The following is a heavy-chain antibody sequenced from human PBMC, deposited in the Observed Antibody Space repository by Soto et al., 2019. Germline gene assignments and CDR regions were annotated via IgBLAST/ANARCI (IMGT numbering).Heavy chain of an antibody. CDR2: IRNKANSYTT. V-gene: IGHV3-72*01. CDR3: IDYSSGRRAY. J-gene: IGHJ4*02. Sequence: EVQLVESGGALVQPGGSLRLSCAASGFTFSDHYMDWVRQAPGKGLEWVGRIRNKANSYTTDHAAYVKGRFTISREDSRNSLYIQMYTLKAEDTAVYSCIDYSSGRRAYWGQGTLVTVSS. D-gene: IGHD5-18*01. CDR1: GFTFSDHY.